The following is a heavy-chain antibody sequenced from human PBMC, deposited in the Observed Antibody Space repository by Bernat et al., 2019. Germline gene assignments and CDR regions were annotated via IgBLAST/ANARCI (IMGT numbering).Heavy chain of an antibody. V-gene: IGHV4-39*01. D-gene: IGHD2-2*01. CDR2: IYYSGST. CDR1: GAPISSSWYY. CDR3: AYRVVPAAMNYYYYYGMDV. Sequence: QLQLQESAPGLGKPWETLSPTCTVPGAPISSSWYYRGWIRQPPGKGREWIGGIYYSGSTYCNPSLESRVTISVATSKNQFYLKLSSVTAADTAVYYCAYRVVPAAMNYYYYYGMDVWGQGTTVTVSS. J-gene: IGHJ6*02.